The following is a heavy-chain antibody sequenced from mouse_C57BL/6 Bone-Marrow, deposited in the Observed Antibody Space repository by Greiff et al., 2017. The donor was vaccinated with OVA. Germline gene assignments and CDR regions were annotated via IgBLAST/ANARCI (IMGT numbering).Heavy chain of an antibody. J-gene: IGHJ1*03. CDR1: GYAFSSSW. CDR2: VYPGDGDT. CDR3: AREDDYDWYFDV. V-gene: IGHV1-82*01. Sequence: ELVKPGASVKISCKASGYAFSSSWMNWVKQRPGKGLEWIGRVYPGDGDTNYNGKFKGKATLTADKSSSTAYMQLSSLTSEDSAVYFCAREDDYDWYFDVWGTGTTVTVSS. D-gene: IGHD2-4*01.